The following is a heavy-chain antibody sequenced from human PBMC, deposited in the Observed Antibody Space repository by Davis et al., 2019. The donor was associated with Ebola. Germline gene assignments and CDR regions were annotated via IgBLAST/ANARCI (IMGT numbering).Heavy chain of an antibody. CDR2: IIPIFGTA. D-gene: IGHD3-3*02. J-gene: IGHJ6*03. Sequence: SVKVSCKASGGTFSSYAISWLRQAPGQGLEWMGGIIPIFGTANYAQKFQGRVTITADESTSTAYMELSSLRSEDTAVYYCARDLSRDYYYYYMDVWGKGTTVTVSS. V-gene: IGHV1-69*13. CDR1: GGTFSSYA. CDR3: ARDLSRDYYYYYMDV.